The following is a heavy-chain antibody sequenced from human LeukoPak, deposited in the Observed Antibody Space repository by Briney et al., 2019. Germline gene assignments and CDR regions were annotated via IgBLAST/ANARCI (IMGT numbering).Heavy chain of an antibody. Sequence: PGGSLRLSCAVSGITLSNYAMSWVRQAPGKALEWVSAITSGGGTTYYAGSVKGRFTISRDNSKNTLYLQMNSLRAEDTAVYYCARDPPRAAWVFDYWGQGALVSVSS. CDR1: GITLSNYA. CDR2: ITSGGGTT. CDR3: ARDPPRAAWVFDY. D-gene: IGHD6-25*01. V-gene: IGHV3-23*01. J-gene: IGHJ4*02.